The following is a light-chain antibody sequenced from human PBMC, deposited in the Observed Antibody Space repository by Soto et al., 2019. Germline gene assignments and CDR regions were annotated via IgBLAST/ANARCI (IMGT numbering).Light chain of an antibody. J-gene: IGKJ2*01. CDR2: KAS. CDR1: QSISSW. V-gene: IGKV1-5*03. Sequence: DIQMTQSPSTLSASVGDRVTITCRASQSISSWLAWYQQKPGKAPKLLIYKASTLESGVPSRFSGSASGTEFTLTISSLQPDYFATYYGQQYISYSAITFGQGTKLQIK. CDR3: QQYISYSAIT.